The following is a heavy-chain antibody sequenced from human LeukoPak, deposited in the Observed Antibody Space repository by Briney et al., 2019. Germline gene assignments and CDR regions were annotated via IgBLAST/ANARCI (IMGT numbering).Heavy chain of an antibody. J-gene: IGHJ4*02. CDR3: ARAPYSSSWDFDY. CDR2: IKSKIDGGTT. Sequence: GGSLRLSCAASGFTFSNAWMSWVRQAPGKGLEWVGRIKSKIDGGTTDYAAPVKGRFTISRDNSKNTLYLQMNSLRAEDTAVYYCARAPYSSSWDFDYWGQGTLVTVSS. V-gene: IGHV3-15*01. CDR1: GFTFSNAW. D-gene: IGHD6-13*01.